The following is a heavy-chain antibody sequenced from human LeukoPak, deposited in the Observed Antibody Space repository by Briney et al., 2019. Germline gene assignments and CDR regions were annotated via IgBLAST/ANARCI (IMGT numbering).Heavy chain of an antibody. CDR3: ARHDYSKPHWFDP. CDR2: IYYSGST. V-gene: IGHV4-59*01. D-gene: IGHD4-11*01. J-gene: IGHJ5*02. CDR1: GGSISSYY. Sequence: SETLSLTCTGSGGSISSYYWSWLRQPPGKGLEWIGYIYYSGSTNYNPSLKSRVTISVDTSKNQFSLKLSSVTAADTAVYYCARHDYSKPHWFDPWGQGTLVTVSS.